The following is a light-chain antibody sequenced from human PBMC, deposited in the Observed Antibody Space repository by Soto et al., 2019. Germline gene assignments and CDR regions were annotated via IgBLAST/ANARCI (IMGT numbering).Light chain of an antibody. CDR2: GAF. CDR1: QSVSSSY. CDR3: QQYGSSSWT. V-gene: IGKV3-20*01. Sequence: EIVLTQSPGTLSLSPGERATLSCRASQSVSSSYLAWYQQKPGQAPRLIIYGAFSRETGIPDRFSGSGAGTECTRTISRLEPEDVAVDYCQQYGSSSWTFGQGTKVDIK. J-gene: IGKJ1*01.